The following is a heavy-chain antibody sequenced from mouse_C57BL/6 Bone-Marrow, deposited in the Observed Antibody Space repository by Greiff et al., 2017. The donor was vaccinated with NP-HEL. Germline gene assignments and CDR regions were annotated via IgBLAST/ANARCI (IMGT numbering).Heavy chain of an antibody. CDR2: IYPGSGST. D-gene: IGHD1-1*01. CDR1: GYTFTSYW. Sequence: QVQLQQPGAELVKPGASVKMSCKASGYTFTSYWLTWVKQRPGQGLEWIGDIYPGSGSTNYNEKFKSKATLTVDTSSSTAYMQLSSLTSADSAVYYCARMGHYYGSSPYFDYWGKGTTLTVSS. V-gene: IGHV1-55*01. J-gene: IGHJ2*01. CDR3: ARMGHYYGSSPYFDY.